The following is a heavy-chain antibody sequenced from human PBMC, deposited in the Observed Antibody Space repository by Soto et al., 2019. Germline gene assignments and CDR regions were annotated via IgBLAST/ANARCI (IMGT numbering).Heavy chain of an antibody. J-gene: IGHJ4*02. V-gene: IGHV3-30-3*01. CDR1: GFTFSNYA. CDR3: ARAPGYTYGADDF. Sequence: GGSLRLSCAASGFTFSNYAMHWVRQAPGKGLEWVAVIAYDGSNKKYADSVKGRFTISRDNSKNTLYLQMNSLRAEDTAVYYCARAPGYTYGADDFWGKGTLVTVYS. CDR2: IAYDGSNK. D-gene: IGHD5-18*01.